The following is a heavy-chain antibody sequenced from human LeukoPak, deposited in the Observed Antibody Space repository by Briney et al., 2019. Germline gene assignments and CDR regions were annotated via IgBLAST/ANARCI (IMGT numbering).Heavy chain of an antibody. V-gene: IGHV4-34*10. Sequence: SETLSLTCAVYGGSFSGYYWSWIRQPPGKGLEWIGYIYYSGNTNSNPSLKSRITMSIDTSKNHFSLRLSSVTAADTAVYYCARVGDGTFDIWGRGTMVIVSS. D-gene: IGHD3-16*01. CDR1: GGSFSGYY. CDR3: ARVGDGTFDI. CDR2: IYYSGNT. J-gene: IGHJ3*02.